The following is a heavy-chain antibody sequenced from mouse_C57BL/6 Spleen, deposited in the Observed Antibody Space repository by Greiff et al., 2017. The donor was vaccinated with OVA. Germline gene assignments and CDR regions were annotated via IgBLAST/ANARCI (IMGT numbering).Heavy chain of an antibody. CDR3: ARGGPGFDY. V-gene: IGHV3-6*01. CDR2: ISYDGSN. D-gene: IGHD3-3*01. Sequence: EVKLMDSGPGLVKPSQSLSLTCSVTGYSITSGYYWNWIRQFPGNKLEWMGYISYDGSNNYNPSLKNRISITRDTSKNQFFLKLNSVTTEDTATYYCARGGPGFDYWGQGTTLTVSS. J-gene: IGHJ2*01. CDR1: GYSITSGYY.